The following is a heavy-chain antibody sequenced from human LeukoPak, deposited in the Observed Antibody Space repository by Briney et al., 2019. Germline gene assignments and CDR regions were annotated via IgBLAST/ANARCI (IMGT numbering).Heavy chain of an antibody. D-gene: IGHD6-19*01. V-gene: IGHV3-11*03. CDR1: GFTFSDYY. CDR3: ARFSSGWYYFDY. J-gene: IGHJ4*02. Sequence: GGSLRLSCAASGFTFSDYYMSWIRQALGKGLEWVSYISSRSSHANYADSVKGRFTISRDNAKNSLCLQMNSLRAEDTAVYYCARFSSGWYYFDYWGQGTLVTVSS. CDR2: ISSRSSHA.